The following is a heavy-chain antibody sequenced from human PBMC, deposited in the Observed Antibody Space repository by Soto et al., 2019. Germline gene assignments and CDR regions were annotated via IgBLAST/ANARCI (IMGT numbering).Heavy chain of an antibody. D-gene: IGHD2-2*01. CDR2: ISGSGGST. J-gene: IGHJ4*02. Sequence: PGGSLSLSCAASGFPFSSYAMSWVRQAPGKGLEWVSAISGSGGSTYYADSVKGRFTISRDNSKNTLYLQMNSLRAEDTAVYYCAKNGNIVVVPAAPDYWGQGTLVTVSS. CDR1: GFPFSSYA. V-gene: IGHV3-23*01. CDR3: AKNGNIVVVPAAPDY.